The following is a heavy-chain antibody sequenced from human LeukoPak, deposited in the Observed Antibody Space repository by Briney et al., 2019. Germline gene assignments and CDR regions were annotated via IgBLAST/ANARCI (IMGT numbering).Heavy chain of an antibody. J-gene: IGHJ6*03. CDR3: AREVPYKSSGYAPRGRYYYYYMDV. CDR2: INHSGGT. V-gene: IGHV4-34*01. CDR1: GGSFSGYD. D-gene: IGHD3-22*01. Sequence: SETLSLTCAVYGGSFSGYDWSWIRQPPGKGLEWVGEINHSGGTTYNPSLKSRVTLSVDTSKNKFSTKLSSVTAADTAVYYCAREVPYKSSGYAPRGRYYYYYMDVWGKGTTVTVSS.